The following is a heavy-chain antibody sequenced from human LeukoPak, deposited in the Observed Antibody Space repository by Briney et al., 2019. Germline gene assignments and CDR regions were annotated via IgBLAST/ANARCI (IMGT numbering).Heavy chain of an antibody. CDR2: IKQAGSEI. Sequence: RGSLRLSCAASGFTFSNYWMSWVRQAPGKGLEYVANIKQAGSEIYYVDSVRGRFTISRDNAKNSLYLQMNSLRAEDTAVYYCARVRYSSSPYYFDYWGQGTLVTVSS. CDR3: ARVRYSSSPYYFDY. D-gene: IGHD6-13*01. CDR1: GFTFSNYW. V-gene: IGHV3-7*05. J-gene: IGHJ4*02.